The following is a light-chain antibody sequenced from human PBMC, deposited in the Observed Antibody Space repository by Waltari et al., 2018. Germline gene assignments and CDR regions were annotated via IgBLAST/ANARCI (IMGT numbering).Light chain of an antibody. CDR2: GAS. J-gene: IGKJ4*01. CDR3: QQYSNWPLT. Sequence: EIVLTQSPATLSLSPGERATLSCRASQSVSNSLAWYQQKPGQAPRHLIYGASSRATGIPDRFSGSGSGTDFTLTISSLEPEDFAVYYCQQYSNWPLTFGGGTKVEIK. CDR1: QSVSNS. V-gene: IGKV3-15*01.